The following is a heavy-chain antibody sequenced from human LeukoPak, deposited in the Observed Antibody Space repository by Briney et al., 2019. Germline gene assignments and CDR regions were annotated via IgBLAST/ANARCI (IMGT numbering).Heavy chain of an antibody. J-gene: IGHJ4*02. Sequence: WETLSLTCTVSSGSISSYYWSWIRQPPGKGLEWIGYISYSGGTNYNPSLKSRVTISVDTSKNQFSLKLNSVTAADTAVYYCARHPDTSGYYFHCDSWGQGALVTVSS. CDR2: ISYSGGT. CDR1: SGSISSYY. CDR3: ARHPDTSGYYFHCDS. V-gene: IGHV4-59*08. D-gene: IGHD3-22*01.